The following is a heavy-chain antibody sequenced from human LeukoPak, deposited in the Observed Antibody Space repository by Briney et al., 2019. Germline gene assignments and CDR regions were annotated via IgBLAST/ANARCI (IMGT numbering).Heavy chain of an antibody. CDR1: GYTFTGYY. J-gene: IGHJ4*02. D-gene: IGHD3-10*01. CDR2: INPNSGGT. CDR3: ARDYASGSYPRIYFEY. Sequence: GASVKVSCKASGYTFTGYYMHWVRQAPGQGLEWMGWINPNSGGTNYAQKFQGRVTMTRDTSISTAYMELSRLRSDDTAVYYCARDYASGSYPRIYFEYWGQGTLVTVSS. V-gene: IGHV1-2*02.